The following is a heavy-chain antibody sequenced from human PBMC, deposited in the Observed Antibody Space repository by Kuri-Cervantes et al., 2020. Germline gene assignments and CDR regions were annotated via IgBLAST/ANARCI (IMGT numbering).Heavy chain of an antibody. D-gene: IGHD5-12*01. J-gene: IGHJ4*02. Sequence: GGSLRLSCAASGFTFSSYAMSWVRQAPGKGLEWVSGISGSGGSTYYADSVKGRFTISRDKSKNTLSLQMNSLRAEDTAVYYCARDPVDIVATPPGCWGQGTLVTVSS. CDR1: GFTFSSYA. V-gene: IGHV3-23*01. CDR3: ARDPVDIVATPPGC. CDR2: ISGSGGST.